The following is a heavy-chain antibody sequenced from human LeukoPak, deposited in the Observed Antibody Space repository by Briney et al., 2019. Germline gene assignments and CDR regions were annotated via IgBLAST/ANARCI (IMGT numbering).Heavy chain of an antibody. CDR1: GFTFSSYS. J-gene: IGHJ3*02. V-gene: IGHV3-21*01. Sequence: PGGSLRLSCAASGFTFSSYSMNWVRQAPGKGLEWVSSISSSSYIYYADSVKGRFTLSRDDSKNTLYLQMNSLRAEDTAVYYCAKDSAVSGSYPDASDIWGQGTMVTVSS. CDR2: ISSSSYI. CDR3: AKDSAVSGSYPDASDI. D-gene: IGHD1-26*01.